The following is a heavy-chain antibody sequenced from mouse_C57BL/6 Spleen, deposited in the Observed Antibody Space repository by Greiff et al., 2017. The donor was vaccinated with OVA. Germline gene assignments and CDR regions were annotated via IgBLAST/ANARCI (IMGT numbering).Heavy chain of an antibody. CDR1: GYTFTSYW. Sequence: VQLQQPGAELVKPGASVKLSCKASGYTFTSYWMQWVKQRPGQGLEWIGEIDPSDSYTNYNQKFKGKATLTVDTSSSPAYMQLSSLTSEDSAVYYCARFHYGSSPWFAYWGQGTLVTVSA. CDR3: ARFHYGSSPWFAY. D-gene: IGHD1-1*01. J-gene: IGHJ3*01. V-gene: IGHV1-50*01. CDR2: IDPSDSYT.